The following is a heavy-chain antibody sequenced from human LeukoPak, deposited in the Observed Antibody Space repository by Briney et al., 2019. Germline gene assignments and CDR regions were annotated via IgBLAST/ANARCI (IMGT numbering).Heavy chain of an antibody. CDR1: GGSISSYY. CDR3: ARTHCSGGSCYPNWFDP. Sequence: PSETLSLTCTVSGGSISSYYWSWIRQPPGKGLEWIGYIYYSGSTNYNPSLKSRVTISVDKSKNQFSLKLSSVTAADTAVYYCARTHCSGGSCYPNWFDPWGQGTLVTVSS. V-gene: IGHV4-59*12. CDR2: IYYSGST. J-gene: IGHJ5*02. D-gene: IGHD2-15*01.